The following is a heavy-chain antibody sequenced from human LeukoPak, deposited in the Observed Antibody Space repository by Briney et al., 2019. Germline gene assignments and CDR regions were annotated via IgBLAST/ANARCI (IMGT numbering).Heavy chain of an antibody. V-gene: IGHV4-34*01. Sequence: PSETLSLTCAVYGGSFSGYYWSWTRQPPGKGLEWIGEINHSGSTNYNPSLKSRVTISVDTTKNQFSLKLSSVTAADTAVYYCARTPRWLPPHYFDYWAREPWSPSPQ. CDR2: INHSGST. D-gene: IGHD5-12*01. CDR1: GGSFSGYY. J-gene: IGHJ4*02. CDR3: ARTPRWLPPHYFDY.